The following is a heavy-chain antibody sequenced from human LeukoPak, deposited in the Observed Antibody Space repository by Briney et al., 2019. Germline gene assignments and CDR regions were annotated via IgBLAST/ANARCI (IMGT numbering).Heavy chain of an antibody. CDR1: GFTFSSYE. CDR3: ARYPGYCSGGSCQTSFDI. Sequence: GGSLRLSCAASGFTFSSYEMNWVRQAPGKGLEWVSYISRSGSTKKYADSVKGRFTISRDNAKNSLYLQMNSLRAEDTAVYYCARYPGYCSGGSCQTSFDIWGQVTMVTVSS. J-gene: IGHJ3*02. CDR2: ISRSGSTK. D-gene: IGHD2-15*01. V-gene: IGHV3-48*03.